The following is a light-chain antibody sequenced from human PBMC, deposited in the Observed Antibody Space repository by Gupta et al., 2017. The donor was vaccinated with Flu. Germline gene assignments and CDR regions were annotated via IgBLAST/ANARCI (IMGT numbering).Light chain of an antibody. CDR1: QGIGSN. CDR2: GAS. Sequence: EIVMTQSPATLSVSPGERATLSCRASQGIGSNLAWYQQRPGQAPRLLIYGASTRATGFPARFSGSGSGIGFTLIISGLQSEDSAVYYCQQYNHWPRTFGQGTKVEVK. CDR3: QQYNHWPRT. V-gene: IGKV3-15*01. J-gene: IGKJ1*01.